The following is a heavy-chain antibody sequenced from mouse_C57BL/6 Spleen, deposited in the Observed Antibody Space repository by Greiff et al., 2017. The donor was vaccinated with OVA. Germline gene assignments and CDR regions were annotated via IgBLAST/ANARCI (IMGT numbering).Heavy chain of an antibody. CDR2: IDPETGGT. CDR3: TNSYYDFPFAY. CDR1: GYTFTDYE. J-gene: IGHJ3*01. Sequence: VQVVESGAELVRPGASVTLSCKASGYTFTDYEMHWVKQTPVHGLEWIGAIDPETGGTAYNQKFKGKAILTADKSSSTAYMELRSLTSEDSAVYYCTNSYYDFPFAYWGQGTLVTVAA. V-gene: IGHV1-15*01. D-gene: IGHD2-4*01.